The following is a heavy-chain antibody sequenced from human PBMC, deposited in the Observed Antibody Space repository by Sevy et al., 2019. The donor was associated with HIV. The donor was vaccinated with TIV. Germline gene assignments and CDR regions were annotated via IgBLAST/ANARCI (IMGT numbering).Heavy chain of an antibody. CDR1: GFTFSSYA. J-gene: IGHJ4*02. CDR3: AKSPRIAVAGTGYFDY. Sequence: GGSLRLSCAASGFTFSSYAMSWVRQAPGKGLEWVSAISGSGGSKYYADSVKGRFTISRDNSKNTLYLQMNSLRAEDTAVYYCAKSPRIAVAGTGYFDYWGQGTLVTVSS. V-gene: IGHV3-23*01. CDR2: ISGSGGSK. D-gene: IGHD6-19*01.